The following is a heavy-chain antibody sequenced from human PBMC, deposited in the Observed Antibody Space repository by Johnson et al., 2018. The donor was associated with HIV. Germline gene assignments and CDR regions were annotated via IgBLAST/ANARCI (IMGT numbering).Heavy chain of an antibody. Sequence: HVQLVESGGGVVRPGGSLRLSCAASGFTFSYYGIHWVRQAPGKGLEWVAVISYAGSDKYYSDSVKGRFTISRDNSKNTLYLQMNSLRAEDPAVYYCAKDMTQFGGSLGWSETQGAFDIWGQGTMVTVSS. D-gene: IGHD3-10*01. V-gene: IGHV3-33*05. CDR3: AKDMTQFGGSLGWSETQGAFDI. CDR2: ISYAGSDK. CDR1: GFTFSYYG. J-gene: IGHJ3*02.